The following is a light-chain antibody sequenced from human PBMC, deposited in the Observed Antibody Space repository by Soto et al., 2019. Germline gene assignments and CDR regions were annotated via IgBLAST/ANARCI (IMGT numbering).Light chain of an antibody. CDR2: GTS. Sequence: EIVLTQSPGTLSVSPGQRATLSCRASQSVSSTYLAWYQQKPGQAPRLLIYGTSIRATGIPDRFSGSGSGTDFTLNISRLEPEDFAVYSCQQYGTSPYTFGQGTKLEIK. CDR3: QQYGTSPYT. V-gene: IGKV3-20*01. CDR1: QSVSSTY. J-gene: IGKJ2*01.